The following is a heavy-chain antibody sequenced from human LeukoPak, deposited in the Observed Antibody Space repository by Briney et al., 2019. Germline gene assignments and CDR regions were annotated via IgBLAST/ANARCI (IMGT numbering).Heavy chain of an antibody. CDR3: ARVVSSSSVTLNWFDP. J-gene: IGHJ5*02. CDR2: INHSGST. D-gene: IGHD6-13*01. V-gene: IGHV4-34*01. CDR1: GGSFSGYY. Sequence: SETLSLTCAVYGGSFSGYYWSWIRQPPGKGLEWIGEINHSGSTNYNPSLKSRVTISVDTSKNQFSLKLSSVTPADTAVYYCARVVSSSSVTLNWFDPWGQGTLVTVSS.